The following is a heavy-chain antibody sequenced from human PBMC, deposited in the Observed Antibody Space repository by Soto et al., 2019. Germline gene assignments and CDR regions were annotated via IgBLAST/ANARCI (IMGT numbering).Heavy chain of an antibody. CDR3: TAHYDYIWGSYRDDAFDI. CDR1: GFTFSNAW. V-gene: IGHV3-15*01. CDR2: IKSKTDGGTT. D-gene: IGHD3-16*02. J-gene: IGHJ3*02. Sequence: PGGSLRLSCAASGFTFSNAWMSWVRQAPGKGLEWVGRIKSKTDGGTTDYAAPVKGRFTISRDDSKNTLYLQMNSLKTEVTALYYFTAHYDYIWGSYRDDAFDIWGQGTMVTVSS.